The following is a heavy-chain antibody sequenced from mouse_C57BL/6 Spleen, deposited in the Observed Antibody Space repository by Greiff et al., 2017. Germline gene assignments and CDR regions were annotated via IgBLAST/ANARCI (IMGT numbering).Heavy chain of an antibody. CDR3: ASYDYEGDYYAMDY. CDR2: IHPNSGST. Sequence: QLQQPGAELVKPGASVKLSCKASGYTFTSYWMHWVKQRPGQGLEWIGMIHPNSGSTNYNEKFKSKATLTVDKSSSTAYMQLSSLTSEDSAVYYCASYDYEGDYYAMDYWGQGTSVTVSS. V-gene: IGHV1-64*01. J-gene: IGHJ4*01. D-gene: IGHD2-4*01. CDR1: GYTFTSYW.